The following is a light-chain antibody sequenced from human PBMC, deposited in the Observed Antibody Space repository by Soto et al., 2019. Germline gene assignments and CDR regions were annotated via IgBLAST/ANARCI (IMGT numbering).Light chain of an antibody. Sequence: EIQMTQSPSSLSASLGDRVTITCQASQDINDYSNWYQQKPGKAPRLLIYGASFLEVGVPSRFSGSGSGTHSTLTISSLQPEDVATYYCQQYDSLPYTFGQGTRLEIK. CDR1: QDINDY. V-gene: IGKV1-33*01. J-gene: IGKJ5*01. CDR2: GAS. CDR3: QQYDSLPYT.